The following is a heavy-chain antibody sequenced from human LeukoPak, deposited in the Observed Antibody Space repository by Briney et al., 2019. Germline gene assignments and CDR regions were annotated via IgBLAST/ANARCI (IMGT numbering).Heavy chain of an antibody. CDR1: GFTFNSYW. V-gene: IGHV3-7*01. CDR3: ARGHCGDYA. J-gene: IGHJ5*02. Sequence: HPGGSLRLSCAASGFTFNSYWMNWVRQAPGKGLEWVANIKGDESEKYYVDSVKGRFTISRDNARNSLYLQMNSLRAEDTAVYYCARGHCGDYAWGQGTLVTVSS. D-gene: IGHD2-21*02. CDR2: IKGDESEK.